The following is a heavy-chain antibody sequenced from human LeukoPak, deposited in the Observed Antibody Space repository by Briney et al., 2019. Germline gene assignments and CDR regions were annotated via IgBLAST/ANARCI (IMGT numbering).Heavy chain of an antibody. CDR2: IYYSGST. CDR3: ARSGSNSYYVDY. J-gene: IGHJ4*02. D-gene: IGHD4-11*01. CDR1: GGSISSYY. V-gene: IGHV4-59*01. Sequence: SETLSLTCTVSGGSISSYYWSWIRQPPGKGLEWIGYIYYSGSTNYNPSLKSRVTISVDTSKNQFSLKLSSVTAADTAVYYCARSGSNSYYVDYWGQGTLVTVSS.